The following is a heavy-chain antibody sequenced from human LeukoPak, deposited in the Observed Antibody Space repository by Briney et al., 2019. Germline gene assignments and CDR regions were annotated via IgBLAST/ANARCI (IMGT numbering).Heavy chain of an antibody. V-gene: IGHV3-53*01. CDR1: GFPLRSNY. CDR3: ARVRYSSGWYFDY. D-gene: IGHD6-19*01. Sequence: PGGSLSLYCAASGFPLRSNYMSWVRQAPGKGLGGVSVIYRGGSTYYADSVKGRFTISRDNSKNTLYLQMNSLRAEDTAVYYCARVRYSSGWYFDYWGQGTLVTVSS. CDR2: IYRGGST. J-gene: IGHJ4*02.